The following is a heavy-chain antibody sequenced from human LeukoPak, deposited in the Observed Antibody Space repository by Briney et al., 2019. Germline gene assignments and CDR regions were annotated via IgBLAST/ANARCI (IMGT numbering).Heavy chain of an antibody. CDR1: GFTFSSYG. J-gene: IGHJ4*02. CDR3: AKLPIYDSSGYTDY. V-gene: IGHV3-30*18. Sequence: GGSLRLSCAASGFTFSSYGMHWVLQAPGKGLEWVAVISYDGSNKYYADSVKGRFTISRDNSKNTLYLQMNSLRAEDTAVYYCAKLPIYDSSGYTDYWGQGTLVTVSS. D-gene: IGHD3-22*01. CDR2: ISYDGSNK.